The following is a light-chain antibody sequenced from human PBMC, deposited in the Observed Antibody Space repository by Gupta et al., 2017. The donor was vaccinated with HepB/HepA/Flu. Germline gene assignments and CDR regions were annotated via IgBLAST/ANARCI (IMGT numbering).Light chain of an antibody. CDR3: QQYNHWPPWT. J-gene: IGKJ1*01. Sequence: ETVMTQSTVTLSVSPGGTASLFCRASQSVGSDLSWFQQRPGQDSRLLIYGANIRATGIPARFSGSGSGTEFTLPIRSLQSGDFGVYYCQQYNHWPPWTFGQGTKVEIK. CDR2: GAN. V-gene: IGKV3-15*01. CDR1: QSVGSD.